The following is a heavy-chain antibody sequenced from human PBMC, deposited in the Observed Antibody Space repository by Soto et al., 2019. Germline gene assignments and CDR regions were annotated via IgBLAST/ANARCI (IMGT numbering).Heavy chain of an antibody. D-gene: IGHD6-13*01. CDR3: ARDNSLIAAAGSYYGMDV. V-gene: IGHV3-53*01. CDR1: GFTVSSNY. Sequence: ETLSLICTVSGFTVSSNYMSWVRQAPGKGLEWVSVIYSGGSTYYADSVKGRFTISRDNSKNTLYLQMNSLRAEDTAVYYCARDNSLIAAAGSYYGMDVWGQGTTVTVSS. CDR2: IYSGGST. J-gene: IGHJ6*02.